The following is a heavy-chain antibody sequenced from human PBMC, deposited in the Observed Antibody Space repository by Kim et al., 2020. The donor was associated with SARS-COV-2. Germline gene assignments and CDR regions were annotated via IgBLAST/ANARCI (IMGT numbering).Heavy chain of an antibody. V-gene: IGHV3-33*05. Sequence: GGSLRLSCAASGFTFSSYGMHWVRQAPGKGLEWVAVISYDGSNKYYADSVKGRFSISRDNSKNTLYLQMNSLRAEDTAVYYCARETYSSSWYDYWGQGTLVTVSS. J-gene: IGHJ4*02. CDR2: ISYDGSNK. CDR3: ARETYSSSWYDY. D-gene: IGHD6-13*01. CDR1: GFTFSSYG.